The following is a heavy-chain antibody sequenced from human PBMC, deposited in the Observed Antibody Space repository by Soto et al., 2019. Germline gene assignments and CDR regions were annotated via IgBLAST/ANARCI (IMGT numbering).Heavy chain of an antibody. CDR1: GFTFTSYW. CDR3: ARVPEAAYYYNYYMDV. J-gene: IGHJ6*03. CDR2: INSDGSST. V-gene: IGHV3-74*01. Sequence: GGSLRLSCAASGFTFTSYWMYWVRQAPGKGLVWVSRINSDGSSTSYADSVKGRFTISRDNAKNTLYLHMNSLRAEDTAVYYCARVPEAAYYYNYYMDVWGIGTTVTVSS.